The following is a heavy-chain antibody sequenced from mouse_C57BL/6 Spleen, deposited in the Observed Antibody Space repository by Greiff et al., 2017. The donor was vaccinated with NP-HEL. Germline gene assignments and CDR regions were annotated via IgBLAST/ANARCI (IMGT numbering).Heavy chain of an antibody. V-gene: IGHV1-50*01. Sequence: VQLQQPGAELVKPGASVKLSCKASGYTFTSYWMQWVKQRPGQGLEWIGEIDPSDSYTNYNQKFKGKATLTVDTSSSTAYMQLSSLTSEDSAVYYCARKGIYYGNYVSYWGQGTTLTVSS. CDR1: GYTFTSYW. CDR2: IDPSDSYT. CDR3: ARKGIYYGNYVSY. J-gene: IGHJ2*01. D-gene: IGHD2-1*01.